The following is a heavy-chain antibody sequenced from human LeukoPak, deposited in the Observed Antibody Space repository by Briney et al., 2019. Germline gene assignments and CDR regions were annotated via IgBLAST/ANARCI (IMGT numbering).Heavy chain of an antibody. J-gene: IGHJ4*02. CDR2: IIPIFGTA. CDR3: ATAYYYDSSGYYLDPCYFDY. CDR1: GGTFSSYA. Sequence: SVKVSCKASGGTFSSYAISWVRQAPGQGLEWMGGIIPIFGTANYAQKFQGRVTITTDESTSTAHMELSSLRSEDTAVYYCATAYYYDSSGYYLDPCYFDYWGQGTLVTVSS. V-gene: IGHV1-69*05. D-gene: IGHD3-22*01.